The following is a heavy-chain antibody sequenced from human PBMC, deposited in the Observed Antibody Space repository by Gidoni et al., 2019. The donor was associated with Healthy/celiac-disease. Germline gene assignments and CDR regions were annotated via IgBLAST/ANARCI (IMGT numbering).Heavy chain of an antibody. J-gene: IGHJ4*02. CDR2: INPNSGGT. CDR1: GYTFTGTY. V-gene: IGHV1-2*02. D-gene: IGHD6-19*01. CDR3: ARDLASGWLVPEYYFDY. Sequence: QVQLVQSGAEVQKPGASVTVSCKASGYTFTGTYMPWVRQAPGQGLEWMGWINPNSGGTNYAQKFQGRVTMTRDTSISTAYMELSRLRSDDTAVYYCARDLASGWLVPEYYFDYWGQGTLVTVSS.